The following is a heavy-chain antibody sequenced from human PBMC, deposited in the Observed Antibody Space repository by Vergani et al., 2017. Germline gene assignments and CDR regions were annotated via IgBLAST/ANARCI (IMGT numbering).Heavy chain of an antibody. D-gene: IGHD6-19*01. CDR2: VSGSSATP. CDR1: GFSFPGYA. CDR3: AKVGRSEVAGTFGAFDI. J-gene: IGHJ3*02. Sequence: EVQMVESGGGLVKPGGSLRLSCEASGFSFPGYAMSWVRQAPGKGLEWVSSVSGSSATPYYADSVKGRFIISRDNSKNTLFLHMNSLRPEDTAVYYCAKVGRSEVAGTFGAFDIWGQGTMVTVSS. V-gene: IGHV3-23*04.